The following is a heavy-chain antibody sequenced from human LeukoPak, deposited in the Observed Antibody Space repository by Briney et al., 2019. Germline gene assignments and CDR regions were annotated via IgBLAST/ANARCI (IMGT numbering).Heavy chain of an antibody. CDR1: GFTFSSNG. D-gene: IGHD5-18*01. V-gene: IGHV3-30*02. CDR3: AKPPDSGYSYGGPLDY. J-gene: IGHJ4*02. CDR2: IRYDGTNK. Sequence: PGGSLRLSCAASGFTFSSNGMHWVRQAPGKGLEWVAFIRYDGTNKYYADSVKGRFTISRDNSKNTLYLQMNGLRVEDTAVYYCAKPPDSGYSYGGPLDYWGQGTLVTVSS.